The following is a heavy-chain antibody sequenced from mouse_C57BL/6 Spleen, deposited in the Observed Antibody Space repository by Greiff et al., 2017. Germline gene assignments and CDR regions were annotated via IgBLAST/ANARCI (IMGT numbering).Heavy chain of an antibody. V-gene: IGHV1-64*01. CDR1: GYTFTSYW. CDR3: ARDYGNSHYYAMDY. D-gene: IGHD2-1*01. Sequence: QVQLKQPGAELVKPGASVKLSCKASGYTFTSYWMHWVKQRPGQGLEWIGMIHPNSGSTNYNEKFKSKATLTVDKSSSTAYMQLSSLTSEDSAVYYCARDYGNSHYYAMDYWGQGTSVTVSS. J-gene: IGHJ4*01. CDR2: IHPNSGST.